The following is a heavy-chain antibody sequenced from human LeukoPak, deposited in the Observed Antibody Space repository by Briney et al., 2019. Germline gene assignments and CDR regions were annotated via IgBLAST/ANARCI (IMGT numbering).Heavy chain of an antibody. D-gene: IGHD6-13*01. CDR2: ISAYNGNT. Sequence: ASVKVSCKASGYTFTSYGISWVRQAPGQGLEWMGWISAYNGNTNYAQKLQGRVTMTIDTSTNTTYMDLRTVTSDDTAIYYCARALPGAATAHNWFDPWGQGTLVTVSS. V-gene: IGHV1-18*01. CDR3: ARALPGAATAHNWFDP. CDR1: GYTFTSYG. J-gene: IGHJ5*02.